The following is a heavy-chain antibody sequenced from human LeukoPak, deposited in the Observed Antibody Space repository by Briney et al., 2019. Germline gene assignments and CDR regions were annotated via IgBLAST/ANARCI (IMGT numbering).Heavy chain of an antibody. D-gene: IGHD1-26*01. V-gene: IGHV3-74*01. CDR3: AGLGATGSYYYYYMDV. Sequence: GGSLRLSCAASGLTLSNYWMHWVRQAPGKGLVWVSRMNSDGSGTSYADSVKGRFTISRDNAKNTLYLQMNSLRAEDTAVYYCAGLGATGSYYYYYMDVWGKGTTVTVSS. CDR2: MNSDGSGT. J-gene: IGHJ6*03. CDR1: GLTLSNYW.